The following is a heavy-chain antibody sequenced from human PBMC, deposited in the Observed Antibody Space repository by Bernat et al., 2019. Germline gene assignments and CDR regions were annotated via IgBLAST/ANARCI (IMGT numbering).Heavy chain of an antibody. V-gene: IGHV3-30*07. J-gene: IGHJ4*02. CDR2: ISYDGSNK. CDR1: GFTFSSYA. CDR3: TTDLGYFDTPGWPH. Sequence: QVQLVESGGGVVQPGRSLRLSCAASGFTFSSYAMHWVRQAPGKGLEWVAVISYDGSNKYYADSAAPVKGRFTISRDDAENTLYLQLNSLRTEDTAVYYCTTDLGYFDTPGWPHWGQGTLVTVSS. D-gene: IGHD3-9*01.